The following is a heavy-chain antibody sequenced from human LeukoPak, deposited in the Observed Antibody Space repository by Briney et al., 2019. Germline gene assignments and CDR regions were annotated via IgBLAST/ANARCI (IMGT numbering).Heavy chain of an antibody. Sequence: GGSLRLSCAASGVIVSNNNMNWVRQAPGKGLEWVSIIYSGGGTYYADSAKGRFTISRDNSKNTLYLQMNSLRADDTAVYYCARGCYYERSGYCPFDYWGPGTLVTVSS. CDR2: IYSGGGT. V-gene: IGHV3-53*01. CDR1: GVIVSNNN. J-gene: IGHJ4*02. D-gene: IGHD3-22*01. CDR3: ARGCYYERSGYCPFDY.